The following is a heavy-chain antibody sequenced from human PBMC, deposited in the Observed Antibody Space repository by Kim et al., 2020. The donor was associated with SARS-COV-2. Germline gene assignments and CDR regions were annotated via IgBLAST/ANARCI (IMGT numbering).Heavy chain of an antibody. Sequence: SETLSLTCTVSGGSVSSGSYYWSWIRQPPGKGLEWIGYIYYSGSTNYNPSLKSRVTISVDTSKNQFSLKLSSVTAADMAVYYCAREAALSYYYGSGSRFDYWGQGTLVTVSS. D-gene: IGHD3-10*01. J-gene: IGHJ4*02. CDR2: IYYSGST. V-gene: IGHV4-61*01. CDR1: GGSVSSGSYY. CDR3: AREAALSYYYGSGSRFDY.